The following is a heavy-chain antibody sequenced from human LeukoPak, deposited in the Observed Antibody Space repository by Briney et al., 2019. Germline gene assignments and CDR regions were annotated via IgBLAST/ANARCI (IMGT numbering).Heavy chain of an antibody. Sequence: ASVKVSCKASGYTFTNYGINWVRQAPGQGLEWMGWISAYSGNTNYAQNLQGRVTMTTDRSTSTAYMELRSLRSEDTAVYYCARDRGPPDTMIPMGSFDYWGQGTLVTVSS. CDR1: GYTFTNYG. V-gene: IGHV1-18*01. D-gene: IGHD3-22*01. CDR3: ARDRGPPDTMIPMGSFDY. J-gene: IGHJ4*02. CDR2: ISAYSGNT.